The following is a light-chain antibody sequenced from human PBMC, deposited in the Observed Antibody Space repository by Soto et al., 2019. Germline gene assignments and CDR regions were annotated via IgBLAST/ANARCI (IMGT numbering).Light chain of an antibody. CDR3: PQSYTTGTYT. CDR2: AAS. Sequence: DIQMTQSPSSLSASVGDRVTITCRASQSISSYLNWYQQKPGKAPKLLIYAASSLQSGVPSRFXGSGSGTDFTLTISSLQPEDFATYYCPQSYTTGTYTFGQGTKLEIK. CDR1: QSISSY. J-gene: IGKJ2*01. V-gene: IGKV1-39*01.